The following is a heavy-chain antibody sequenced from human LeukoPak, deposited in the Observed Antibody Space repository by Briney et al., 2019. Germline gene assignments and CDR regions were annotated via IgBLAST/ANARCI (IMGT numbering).Heavy chain of an antibody. CDR3: ARQSPALWFGELGNFDY. Sequence: SETLSLTCSVSGGSISSSSYYWGWIRQPPGKGLEWIGSIYYSGSTYYNPSLKSRVTISVDTSKNQFSLKLTSVTAADTAVYYCARQSPALWFGELGNFDYWGQGTLVTVSS. J-gene: IGHJ4*02. CDR2: IYYSGST. D-gene: IGHD3-10*01. CDR1: GGSISSSSYY. V-gene: IGHV4-39*01.